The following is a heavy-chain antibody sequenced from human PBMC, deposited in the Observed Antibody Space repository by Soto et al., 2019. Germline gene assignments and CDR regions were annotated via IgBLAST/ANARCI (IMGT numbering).Heavy chain of an antibody. J-gene: IGHJ4*02. CDR1: GVTFSRYT. CDR3: AREQEQLAES. D-gene: IGHD6-13*01. Sequence: QVQMVQSGAEVKKSGSSVKVSCKASGVTFSRYTISWVRQAPGQGLEWMGRIIPMLGVANYAQKFQGRVTITADKSTSTAYMDLSSLRSEDTAVYYCAREQEQLAESWGQGTLVTVSS. CDR2: IIPMLGVA. V-gene: IGHV1-69*08.